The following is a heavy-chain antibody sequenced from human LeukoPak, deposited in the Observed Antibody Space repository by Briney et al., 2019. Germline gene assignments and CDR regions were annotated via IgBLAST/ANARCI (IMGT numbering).Heavy chain of an antibody. D-gene: IGHD6-19*01. CDR2: IYYSGST. Sequence: SETLSLTCTVSGGSISSYYWSWIRQPPGKGLEWIGYIYYSGSTNYNPSLKSRVTISVDTSKNQPSLKLSSVTAADTAVYYCARSYSSGWYAGVHDYWGQGTLVTVSS. V-gene: IGHV4-59*01. J-gene: IGHJ4*02. CDR3: ARSYSSGWYAGVHDY. CDR1: GGSISSYY.